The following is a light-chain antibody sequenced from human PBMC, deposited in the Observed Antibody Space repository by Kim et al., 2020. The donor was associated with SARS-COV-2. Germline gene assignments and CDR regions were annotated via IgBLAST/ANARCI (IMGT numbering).Light chain of an antibody. J-gene: IGKJ1*01. CDR3: QQYGNSPWT. CDR2: GAS. V-gene: IGKV3-20*01. Sequence: IVLTQSPGPLSLSPGERATLSCRASQSVSSSNLAWYQQKPGQAPRLLIYGASSRAAGIPDRFSGSGSGTDFTLTISRLEPEDFAVYYCQQYGNSPWTFGQGTKVDIK. CDR1: QSVSSSN.